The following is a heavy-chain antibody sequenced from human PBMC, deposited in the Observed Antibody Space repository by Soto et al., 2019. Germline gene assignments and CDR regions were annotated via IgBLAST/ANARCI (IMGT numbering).Heavy chain of an antibody. V-gene: IGHV3-30*18. Sequence: PGGSLRLSCAASGFTFSSYGMHWVRQAPGKGLEWLAVISYDGSNKYYADSVKGRFTISRDNSKNTLYLQMNSLRAEDTAVYYCAKDLVFTSPPQYGMDVWGQGTTVTVSS. J-gene: IGHJ6*02. CDR2: ISYDGSNK. D-gene: IGHD3-16*01. CDR1: GFTFSSYG. CDR3: AKDLVFTSPPQYGMDV.